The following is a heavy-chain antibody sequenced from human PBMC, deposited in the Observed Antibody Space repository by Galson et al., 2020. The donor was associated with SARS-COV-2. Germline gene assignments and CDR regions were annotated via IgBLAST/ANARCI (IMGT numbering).Heavy chain of an antibody. CDR3: ARDGQLSSGWAFDY. CDR2: IFYDXSNK. D-gene: IGHD6-19*01. CDR1: GFTFENHA. Sequence: GESLKISCAASGFTFENHAMHWVRQAPGKGLEWVAQIFYDXSNKYYLDSVKGRFTISRDNSENTVSLQMDNLRAEDTAVYFCARDGQLSSGWAFDYWGQGTLVTVSS. V-gene: IGHV3-33*01. J-gene: IGHJ4*02.